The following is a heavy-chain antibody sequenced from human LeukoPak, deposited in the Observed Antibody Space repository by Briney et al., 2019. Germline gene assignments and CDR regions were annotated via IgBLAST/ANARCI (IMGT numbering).Heavy chain of an antibody. CDR2: INTGNGNT. D-gene: IGHD3-3*01. J-gene: IGHJ4*02. Sequence: ASVKVSCKPSGYTFTSRALHWVRLAPGRRLEWMGWINTGNGNTKYSQTFQDRVTITRDPSASTADMELSSLRSEDTAVYYCARDRSAWRFYYFDYWGQGTLVTVSS. CDR1: GYTFTSRA. CDR3: ARDRSAWRFYYFDY. V-gene: IGHV1-3*04.